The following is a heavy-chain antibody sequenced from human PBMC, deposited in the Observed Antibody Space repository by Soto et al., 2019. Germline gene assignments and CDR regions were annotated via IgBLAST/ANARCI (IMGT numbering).Heavy chain of an antibody. CDR2: ISPHRDDT. CDR3: ARDLDGSGSYYTNY. V-gene: IGHV1-18*01. D-gene: IGHD3-10*01. J-gene: IGHJ4*02. Sequence: VKVSFKTSGYTFSSIGISWVRHAPGQGLEWMGWISPHRDDTYYAQRLQGRVTMTTDTSTSTAYMELRSLRSDDTAVYFCARDLDGSGSYYTNYWGQGTLVTVSS. CDR1: GYTFSSIG.